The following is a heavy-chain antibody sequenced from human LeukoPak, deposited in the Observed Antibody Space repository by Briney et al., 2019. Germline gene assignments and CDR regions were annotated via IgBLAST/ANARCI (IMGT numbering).Heavy chain of an antibody. D-gene: IGHD1-26*01. J-gene: IGHJ4*02. Sequence: SETLSLTCAVSGGSISSGGYSWSWIRQPPGKGLEWIGEINHSGSTNYNPSLKSRVTISVDTSKNQFSLKLSSVTAADTAVYYCARGRLEGSFLGGYYFDYWGQGTLVTVSS. V-gene: IGHV4-34*01. CDR1: GGSISSGGYS. CDR2: INHSGST. CDR3: ARGRLEGSFLGGYYFDY.